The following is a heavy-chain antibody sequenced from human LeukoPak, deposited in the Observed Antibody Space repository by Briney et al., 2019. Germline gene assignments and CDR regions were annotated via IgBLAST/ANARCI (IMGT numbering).Heavy chain of an antibody. CDR1: GFTFSDYY. CDR2: ISSSGSTI. Sequence: GGSLRLSCAASGFTFSDYYMSWIRQAPGKGLEWVSYISSSGSTIYYADSVKGRFTISRDNAKNTLYLQMNSLRAEDTAVYYCARDAPLGNAYYYYMDVWGKGTTVTVSS. V-gene: IGHV3-11*04. CDR3: ARDAPLGNAYYYYMDV. J-gene: IGHJ6*03.